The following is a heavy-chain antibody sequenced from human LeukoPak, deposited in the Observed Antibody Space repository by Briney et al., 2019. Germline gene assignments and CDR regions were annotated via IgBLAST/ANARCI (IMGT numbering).Heavy chain of an antibody. CDR3: ARGDGDGPARRAFDI. CDR1: GYTFTGYY. J-gene: IGHJ3*02. V-gene: IGHV1-2*02. CDR2: INPTSGDT. D-gene: IGHD7-27*01. Sequence: ASVKVSCKASGYTFTGYYMHWVRQAPGQGLEWMGWINPTSGDTNYVQKFQGRVIMTRDTSISTAYMELSRVRSDDTAVHYCARGDGDGPARRAFDIWGQGTMVTVSS.